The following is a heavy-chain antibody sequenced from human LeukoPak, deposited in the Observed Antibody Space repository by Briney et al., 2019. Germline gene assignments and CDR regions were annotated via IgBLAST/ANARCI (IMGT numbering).Heavy chain of an antibody. Sequence: GGSLRLSCAASGFTFSSYAMSWVRQAPGKGLEWVSAISGSGGSTCYADSVKGRFTISRDNSKNTLYLQMNSLRAEDTAVYYCARFDPQQHYYYYYYYMDVWGKGTTVTVSS. V-gene: IGHV3-23*01. D-gene: IGHD6-13*01. J-gene: IGHJ6*03. CDR2: ISGSGGST. CDR1: GFTFSSYA. CDR3: ARFDPQQHYYYYYYYMDV.